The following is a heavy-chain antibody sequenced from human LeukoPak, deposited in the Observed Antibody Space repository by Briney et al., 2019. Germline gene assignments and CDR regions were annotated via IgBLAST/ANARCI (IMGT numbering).Heavy chain of an antibody. CDR2: ISSSGSTI. J-gene: IGHJ3*02. D-gene: IGHD2-15*01. CDR3: ARVVLVADDAFDI. CDR1: GFTFSDYY. V-gene: IGHV3-11*01. Sequence: PGGSLRLSCAASGFTFSDYYMSWIRQAPGKGLEWVSYISSSGSTIYYADSVKGRFTISRDNAKNSLYLQMNSLRAEDTAVYYCARVVLVADDAFDIWGQGTMVTVSS.